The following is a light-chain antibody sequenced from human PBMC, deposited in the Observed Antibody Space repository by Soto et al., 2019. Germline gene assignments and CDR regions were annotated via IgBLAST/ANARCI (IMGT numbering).Light chain of an antibody. CDR3: QQYGSSPWP. CDR1: QSVSSSY. Sequence: GVSQSPGTLSLYPGERAKLSCRASQSVSSSYLAWYQQKPGQAPRLLIYGTSSRATGIPDRFSGSGSGTYFTLTISILEPEDFAVYYCQQYGSSPWPFGQGSKVDI. CDR2: GTS. V-gene: IGKV3-20*01. J-gene: IGKJ1*01.